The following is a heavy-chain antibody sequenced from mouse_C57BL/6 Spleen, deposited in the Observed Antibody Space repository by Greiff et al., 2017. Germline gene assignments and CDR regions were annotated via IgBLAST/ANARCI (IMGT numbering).Heavy chain of an antibody. J-gene: IGHJ4*01. V-gene: IGHV10-3*01. CDR3: VRDRFTTVVADYAMDY. CDR2: IRSKSSNYAT. D-gene: IGHD1-1*01. CDR1: GFTFNTYA. Sequence: EVQLVESGGGLVQPKGSLKLSCAASGFTFNTYAMHWVRQAPGKGLEWVARIRSKSSNYATYYADSVKDRFTISRDDSQSMLYLQMNNLKTEDTAMYYCVRDRFTTVVADYAMDYWGQGTSVTVSS.